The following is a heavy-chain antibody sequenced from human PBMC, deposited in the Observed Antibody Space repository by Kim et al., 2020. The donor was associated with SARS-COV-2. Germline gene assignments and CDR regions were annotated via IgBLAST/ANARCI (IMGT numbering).Heavy chain of an antibody. Sequence: SGNTGYAQKFQGRVTMTRNTSISTAYMELSSLRSEDTAVYYCARGRVQDYWGQGTLVTVSS. V-gene: IGHV1-8*01. D-gene: IGHD1-1*01. CDR2: SGNT. CDR3: ARGRVQDY. J-gene: IGHJ4*02.